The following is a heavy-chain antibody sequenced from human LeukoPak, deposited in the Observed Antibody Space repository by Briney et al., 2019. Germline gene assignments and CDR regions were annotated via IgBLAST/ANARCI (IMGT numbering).Heavy chain of an antibody. CDR2: ISSSGSTI. CDR1: GFTFDNYG. D-gene: IGHD4-23*01. Sequence: GGSLRLSCAASGFTFDNYGINWVRQAPGKGLEWVSYISSSGSTIYYADSVKGRFTISRDNAKNSLYLQMSSLRAEDTALYYCAKDVPVAHWGQGTLVTVSS. J-gene: IGHJ4*02. V-gene: IGHV3-48*04. CDR3: AKDVPVAH.